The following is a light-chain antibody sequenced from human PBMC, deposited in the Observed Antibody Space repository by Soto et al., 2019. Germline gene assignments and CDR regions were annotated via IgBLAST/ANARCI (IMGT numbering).Light chain of an antibody. V-gene: IGKV3-11*01. J-gene: IGKJ5*01. CDR1: QSVGSF. Sequence: EIVLTQSPSTLSLSPVERATLSCIAIQSVGSFLAWYQQKPGQAPRLLIYDTSIRATGIPARFSGSGSGTDFTLTISSLEPEDFAVYYCQQRNSWPPTFTFGQGTRLEIK. CDR3: QQRNSWPPTFT. CDR2: DTS.